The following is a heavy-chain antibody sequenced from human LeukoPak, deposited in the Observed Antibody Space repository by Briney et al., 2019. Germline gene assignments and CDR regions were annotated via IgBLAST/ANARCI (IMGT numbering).Heavy chain of an antibody. J-gene: IGHJ5*02. D-gene: IGHD2-2*01. CDR2: ISDSGDT. CDR1: GFTFNRYT. Sequence: GGSLRLSCAASGFTFNRYTMSWVRQAPAKGLEWVSAISDSGDTYYTDSVEGRFTISRDDSKNTLWLQMSSLRAEDTAVYYCARELEGSSIRWLDPWGQGILVTASS. CDR3: ARELEGSSIRWLDP. V-gene: IGHV3-23*01.